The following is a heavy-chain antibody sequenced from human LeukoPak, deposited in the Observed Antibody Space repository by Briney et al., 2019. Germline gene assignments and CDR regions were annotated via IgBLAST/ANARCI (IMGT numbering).Heavy chain of an antibody. CDR1: GGTFSSYA. D-gene: IGHD6-6*01. Sequence: GASVKVSCKASGGTFSSYAISWVRQAPGQGPEWMGRIIPILGIANYAQKFQGRVTITADKYTSTVYMELTSLRSEDTAVYYCARSVGIAAADWFDPWGQGTLVTISS. CDR2: IIPILGIA. CDR3: ARSVGIAAADWFDP. J-gene: IGHJ5*02. V-gene: IGHV1-69*04.